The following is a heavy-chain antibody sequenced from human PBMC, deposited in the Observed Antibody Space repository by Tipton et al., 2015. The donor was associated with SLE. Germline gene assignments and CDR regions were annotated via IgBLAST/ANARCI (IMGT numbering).Heavy chain of an antibody. D-gene: IGHD6-13*01. J-gene: IGHJ6*02. CDR3: ARTPIAAVGTEYYGMDV. Sequence: LRLSCTVSGGSISSNSYFWAWIRQPPGKGLEWIGNIYYSGSTYYNPSLKSLVTISVDTSKSQFSLKLSSVTAADTALYYCARTPIAAVGTEYYGMDVWGQGTTVTVSS. V-gene: IGHV4-39*01. CDR1: GGSISSNSYF. CDR2: IYYSGST.